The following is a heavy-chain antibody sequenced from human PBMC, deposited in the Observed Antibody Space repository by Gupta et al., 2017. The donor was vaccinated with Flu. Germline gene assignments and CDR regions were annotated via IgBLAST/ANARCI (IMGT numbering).Heavy chain of an antibody. CDR1: GFTFSSYG. J-gene: IGHJ4*02. Sequence: QVQLVESGGGVVQTGRSLRLSCAASGFTFSSYGMHWVRQAPGKRLEWVAVIWYDGSNKYYADSVKGRFTISRDNSKNTLYLQMNSLRAEDTAVYYCARDISGDLPDYWGQGTLVTVSS. V-gene: IGHV3-33*01. CDR2: IWYDGSNK. CDR3: ARDISGDLPDY.